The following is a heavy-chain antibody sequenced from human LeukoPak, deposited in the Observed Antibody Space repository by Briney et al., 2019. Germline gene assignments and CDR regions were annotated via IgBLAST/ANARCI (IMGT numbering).Heavy chain of an antibody. D-gene: IGHD3-10*01. Sequence: GGSLRLSCAASGFTFGSYWMSWVRQAPGKGPEWVANIKQDGSDKSYVDSVKGRFTISRDNAKSSLYLQMDSLRAEETAVYYCARXYXASGSHDYWGEGTLVTVSP. V-gene: IGHV3-7*01. CDR2: IKQDGSDK. J-gene: IGHJ4*02. CDR3: ARXYXASGSHDY. CDR1: GFTFGSYW.